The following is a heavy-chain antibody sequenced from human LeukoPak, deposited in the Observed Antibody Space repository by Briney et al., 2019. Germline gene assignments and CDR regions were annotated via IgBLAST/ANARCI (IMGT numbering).Heavy chain of an antibody. CDR1: GYSFTSYW. Sequence: GESLKISCKGSGYSFTSYWIGWVRQMPGKGLEWMGIIYPGDSDTRYSPSFQGQVTISADKSISTAYLQWSSLKASDTAMYYCARTSYGSGSYYNEGALNYYYYMDVWGKGTTVTISS. CDR2: IYPGDSDT. J-gene: IGHJ6*03. V-gene: IGHV5-51*01. CDR3: ARTSYGSGSYYNEGALNYYYYMDV. D-gene: IGHD3-10*01.